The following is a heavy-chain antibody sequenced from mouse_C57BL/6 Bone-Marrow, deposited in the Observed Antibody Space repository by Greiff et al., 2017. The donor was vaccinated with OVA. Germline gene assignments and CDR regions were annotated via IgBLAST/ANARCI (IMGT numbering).Heavy chain of an antibody. CDR2: INPSSGYT. V-gene: IGHV1-4*01. D-gene: IGHD1-1*02. J-gene: IGHJ2*01. Sequence: QVQLQQSGAELARPGASVKMSCKASGYTFTSYTMHWVKQRPGQGLEWIGYINPSSGYTKYNQKFKDKATLTADKSSSTAYMQLSSLTSEDSAIYYCAAIWSKGYWGQGTTLTVSS. CDR3: AAIWSKGY. CDR1: GYTFTSYT.